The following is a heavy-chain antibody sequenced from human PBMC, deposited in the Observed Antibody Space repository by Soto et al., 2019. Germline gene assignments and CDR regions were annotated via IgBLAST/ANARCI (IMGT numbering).Heavy chain of an antibody. CDR2: ISYDGSNK. J-gene: IGHJ6*02. Sequence: QVQLVESGGGVVQPGRSLRLSCAASGFTFSSYAMHWVRQAPGKGLEWVAVISYDGSNKYYADSVKGRFTISRDNSKNTLYLQMNSLRAEDTAVYYCARDGDYYDSSGYLYGMDVWGQGTTVTVSS. CDR3: ARDGDYYDSSGYLYGMDV. CDR1: GFTFSSYA. D-gene: IGHD3-22*01. V-gene: IGHV3-30-3*01.